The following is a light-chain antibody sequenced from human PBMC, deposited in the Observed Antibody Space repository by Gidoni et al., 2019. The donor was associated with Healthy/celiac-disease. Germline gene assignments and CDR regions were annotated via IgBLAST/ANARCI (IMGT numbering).Light chain of an antibody. V-gene: IGKV3-11*01. CDR1: QSVSSY. J-gene: IGKJ3*01. Sequence: EIVLTQSPATLSLSPGERATLSCRASQSVSSYLAWYQQKPGQAPRLLIYDASNRAPGSPARFSGSGSGTDFTLTISSREPEDFAVDYCQQRSNWPPIFTFGHGTKVDIK. CDR3: QQRSNWPPIFT. CDR2: DAS.